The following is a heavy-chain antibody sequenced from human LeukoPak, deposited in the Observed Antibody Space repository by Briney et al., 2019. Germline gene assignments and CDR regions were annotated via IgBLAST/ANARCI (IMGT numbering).Heavy chain of an antibody. V-gene: IGHV4-61*02. D-gene: IGHD2-21*02. CDR1: GVSISGGSFY. J-gene: IGHJ4*02. CDR2: MHTSGST. CDR3: ARLSVVVTAWSGGFDY. Sequence: SETLSLTCTVSGVSISGGSFYWSWVRQPAGKGLEWIGRMHTSGSTNYNPSLKSRVTISVDTSKNQFSLKLSSVTAADTAVYYCARLSVVVTAWSGGFDYWGQGTLSPSPQ.